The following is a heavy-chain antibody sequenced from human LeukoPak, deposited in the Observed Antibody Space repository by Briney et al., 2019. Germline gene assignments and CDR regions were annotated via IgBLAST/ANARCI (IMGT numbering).Heavy chain of an antibody. Sequence: SETLSLTCTVSGGSITSYYWSWIRQPAGKGLEWIGRTYSSGSTNFNPSLKSRVTMSVDTSKNQISLNLTSVTAADTAVYYCARAPTREGGGALFDYWGQGTLVTVSS. D-gene: IGHD3-16*01. CDR3: ARAPTREGGGALFDY. CDR1: GGSITSYY. CDR2: TYSSGST. V-gene: IGHV4-4*07. J-gene: IGHJ4*02.